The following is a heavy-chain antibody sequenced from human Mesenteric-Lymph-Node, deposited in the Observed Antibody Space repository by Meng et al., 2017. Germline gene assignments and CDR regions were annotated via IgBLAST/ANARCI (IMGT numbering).Heavy chain of an antibody. Sequence: GSLRLSCAVYGGSFSGYYWSWIRQPPGKGLEWIGEINHSGSTNYNPSLKSRVTISVDTSKNQFSLKLSSVTAADTAVYYCARVSGGFEWEEGGYYYYNEMDVWGQGTTVTVSS. D-gene: IGHD1-26*01. CDR1: GGSFSGYY. J-gene: IGHJ6*02. V-gene: IGHV4-34*01. CDR3: ARVSGGFEWEEGGYYYYNEMDV. CDR2: INHSGST.